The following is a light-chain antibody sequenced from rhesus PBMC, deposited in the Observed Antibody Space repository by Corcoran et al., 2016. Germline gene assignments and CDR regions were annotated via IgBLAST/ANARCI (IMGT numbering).Light chain of an antibody. V-gene: IGKV1-33*01. CDR1: QGISNA. J-gene: IGKJ1*01. CDR3: QRGHNWPWT. CDR2: AAS. Sequence: DIQMTQSPSSLSASVGDKVTITCRASQGISNALAWYQQKPGKAPRLLIYAASSLESGVPSRVSGSGSGTDCTLPISSLGPEDVGVYFCQRGHNWPWTIDQGTKVEI.